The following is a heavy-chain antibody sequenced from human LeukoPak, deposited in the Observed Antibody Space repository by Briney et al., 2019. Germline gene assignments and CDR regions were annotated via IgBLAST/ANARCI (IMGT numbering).Heavy chain of an antibody. V-gene: IGHV1-2*02. CDR2: INPNSGGT. CDR1: GYTFTGYY. J-gene: IGHJ2*01. Sequence: GASVKVSCKASGYTFTGYYMHWVRQAPGQGLEWMGWINPNSGGTNYAQKFQGRVTMTRDTSISTAYMELSRLRSDDTAVYYCARRDGGANYWYFDVWGRGTLVTVSS. D-gene: IGHD2-15*01. CDR3: ARRDGGANYWYFDV.